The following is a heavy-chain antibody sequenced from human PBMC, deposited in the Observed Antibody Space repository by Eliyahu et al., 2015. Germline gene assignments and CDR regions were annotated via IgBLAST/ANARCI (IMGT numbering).Heavy chain of an antibody. Sequence: QVQLQQWGAGLLKPSETLSLTCGVYYGSLSGYYWAWIRQPPGEGLEWIGEVSDNESTSYSPSLKSRVTISKDPAKNQFSLRVASVTAADTAVYYCARSPDYGDTFDFWGRGVLVTVSS. CDR1: YGSLSGYY. CDR3: ARSPDYGDTFDF. J-gene: IGHJ4*02. D-gene: IGHD4-17*01. V-gene: IGHV4-34*01. CDR2: VSDNEST.